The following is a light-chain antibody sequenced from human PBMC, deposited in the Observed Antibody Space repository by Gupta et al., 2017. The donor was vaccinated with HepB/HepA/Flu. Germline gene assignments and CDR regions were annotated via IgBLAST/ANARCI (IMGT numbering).Light chain of an antibody. CDR2: ATS. V-gene: IGKV1-39*01. CDR1: QNSDHF. J-gene: IGKJ1*01. CDR3: LQGYSWPWA. Sequence: DIEITESTFSLPQSIGDRLTITCRASQNSDHFFNWYQQKPGKAPNLLIYATSSLQSGVPSRFSGAGSGTDFTLTISSVQPEDFGTYFCLQGYSWPWAFGQGTKVEIK.